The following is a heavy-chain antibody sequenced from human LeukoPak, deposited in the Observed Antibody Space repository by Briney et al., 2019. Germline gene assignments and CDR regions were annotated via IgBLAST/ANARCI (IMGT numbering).Heavy chain of an antibody. D-gene: IGHD1-26*01. CDR1: GYSFTSYW. V-gene: IGHV5-51*01. Sequence: GESLKISCKGSGYSFTSYWIGWVRQMPGKGLEWMGIIYPGDSDTRYSPSFQGQVTISADKSISTAYLQWSSLKASDTAMYYCAAVYSSGSYFSPGSTDYWGQGTLVTVSS. CDR3: AAVYSSGSYFSPGSTDY. J-gene: IGHJ4*02. CDR2: IYPGDSDT.